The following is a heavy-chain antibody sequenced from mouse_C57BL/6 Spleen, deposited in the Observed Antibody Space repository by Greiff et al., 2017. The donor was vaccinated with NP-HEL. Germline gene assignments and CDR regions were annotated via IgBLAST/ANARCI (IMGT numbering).Heavy chain of an antibody. CDR1: GYSITSGYY. D-gene: IGHD2-5*01. CDR2: ISYDGSN. J-gene: IGHJ2*01. V-gene: IGHV3-6*01. Sequence: EESGPGLVKPSQSLSLTCSVTGYSITSGYYWNWIRQFPGNKLEWMGYISYDGSNNYNPSLKNRISITRDTSKNQFFLKLNSVTTEDTATYYCASYYINEGDYFDYWGQGTTLTVSS. CDR3: ASYYINEGDYFDY.